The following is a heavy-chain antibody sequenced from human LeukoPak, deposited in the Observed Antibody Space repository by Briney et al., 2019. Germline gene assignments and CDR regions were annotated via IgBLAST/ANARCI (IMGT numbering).Heavy chain of an antibody. J-gene: IGHJ5*02. CDR1: GYTITSYD. V-gene: IGHV1-8*01. CDR2: MNPNSGNT. D-gene: IGHD2-2*01. CDR3: ARRRPRYCSSTSCYCWFDP. Sequence: GASVKVSCKASGYTITSYDINWVRQATGQGLEWMGWMNPNSGNTGYAQKFQGRVTMTRNTSISTAYMELSSLRSEDTAVYYCARRRPRYCSSTSCYCWFDPWGQGTLVTASS.